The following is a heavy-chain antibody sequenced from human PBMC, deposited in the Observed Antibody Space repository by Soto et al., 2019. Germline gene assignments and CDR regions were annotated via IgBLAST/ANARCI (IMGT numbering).Heavy chain of an antibody. CDR3: ARCHSWTAAAGTHYYYGMDG. J-gene: IGHJ6*04. V-gene: IGHV4-39*01. D-gene: IGHD6-13*01. Sequence: PETLSLTCTVSGGSISSSSYYWGWIRQPPGKGLEWIGSIYYSGSTYYNPSLKSRVTISVDTSKNQFSLKLSSVTAADTAVYYWARCHSWTAAAGTHYYYGMDGWGKGPTVTLAS. CDR2: IYYSGST. CDR1: GGSISSSSYY.